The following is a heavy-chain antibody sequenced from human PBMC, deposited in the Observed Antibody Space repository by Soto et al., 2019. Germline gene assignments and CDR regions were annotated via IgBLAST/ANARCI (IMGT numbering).Heavy chain of an antibody. CDR1: GFSFSDSY. D-gene: IGHD3-10*01. CDR2: ISGSSGYT. V-gene: IGHV3-11*06. CDR3: ARDRGGYGPPDV. Sequence: QVQLVESGGGLVKPGGSLRLSCAASGFSFSDSYMSWVRQAQGKGLEWVAYISGSSGYTGYADSVKGRFTISRDNAKNSLYLQMNSLSVEDTAVYYCARDRGGYGPPDVWGQGTTVTVSS. J-gene: IGHJ6*02.